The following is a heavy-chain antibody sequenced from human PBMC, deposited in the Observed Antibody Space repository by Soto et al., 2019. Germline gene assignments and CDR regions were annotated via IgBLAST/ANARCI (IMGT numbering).Heavy chain of an antibody. CDR1: GGSISRGDYY. CDR3: ARTITIFGVVTTNWFDP. Sequence: PSETLSRTCTVSGGSISRGDYYWSWILQPPGKGLEWIGYIYYSGSTYYNPSLKSRVTISVDTSKNQFSLKLSSVTAADTAVYYCARTITIFGVVTTNWFDPWGQGTLVTVS. V-gene: IGHV4-30-4*01. D-gene: IGHD3-3*01. J-gene: IGHJ5*02. CDR2: IYYSGST.